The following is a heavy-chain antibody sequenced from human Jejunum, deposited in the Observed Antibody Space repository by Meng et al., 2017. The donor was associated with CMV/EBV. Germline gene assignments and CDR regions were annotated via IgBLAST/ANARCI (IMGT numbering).Heavy chain of an antibody. D-gene: IGHD2-2*02. CDR3: ARLYTTTYGHSFDI. CDR2: ISNNYNYI. CDR1: GFPFSSYS. V-gene: IGHV3-21*06. Sequence: GFPFSSYSLNWVRQAPGKGLEWVSSISNNYNYIYYVDSVKGRFTISRDNAKNSLFLQMNGLRAEDTAVYYCARLYTTTYGHSFDIWGQGTMVTVSS. J-gene: IGHJ3*02.